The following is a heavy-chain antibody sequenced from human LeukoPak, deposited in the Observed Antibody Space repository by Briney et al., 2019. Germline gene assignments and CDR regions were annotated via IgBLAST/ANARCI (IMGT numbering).Heavy chain of an antibody. V-gene: IGHV4-59*01. CDR2: LSYSGGT. J-gene: IGHJ6*02. CDR3: ARYERIGSCTGGACYYGLDV. CDR1: GASISRFY. Sequence: PAETLSLTCSVSGASISRFYWVWVRQPPGNGLEWIGYLSYSGGTKYNPSLKNRVSTSLDTSRNQFSLKLTSVTAADTAVYYCARYERIGSCTGGACYYGLDVWGQGTTVTVS. D-gene: IGHD2-8*02.